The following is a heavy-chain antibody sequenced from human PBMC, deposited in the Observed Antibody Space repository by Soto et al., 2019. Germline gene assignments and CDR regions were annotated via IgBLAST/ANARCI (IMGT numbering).Heavy chain of an antibody. J-gene: IGHJ6*02. CDR1: GYTFTSYG. CDR3: ARPNDFLSDSNYYYYGMDV. Sequence: ASVKVSCKASGYTFTSYGISWVRQAPGQGLEWMGWISAYNGNTNYAQKLQGRVTMTTDTSTSTAYMELRSLRSDDTAVYYCARPNDFLSDSNYYYYGMDVRAQGTTVPVSS. D-gene: IGHD3-3*01. V-gene: IGHV1-18*04. CDR2: ISAYNGNT.